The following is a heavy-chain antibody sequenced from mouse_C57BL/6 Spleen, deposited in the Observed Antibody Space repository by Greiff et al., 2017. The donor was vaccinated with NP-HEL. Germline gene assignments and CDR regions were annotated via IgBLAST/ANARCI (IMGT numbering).Heavy chain of an antibody. V-gene: IGHV1-26*01. J-gene: IGHJ3*01. CDR1: GYTFTDYY. CDR2: INPNNGGT. D-gene: IGHD4-1*01. Sequence: EVQLQQSGPELVKPGASVKISCKASGYTFTDYYMNWVKQSHGKSLEWIGDINPNNGGTSYNQKFKGKATLTVDKSSSTAYMELRSLTSEDSAVYYCARGANWDPFAYWGQGTLVTVSA. CDR3: ARGANWDPFAY.